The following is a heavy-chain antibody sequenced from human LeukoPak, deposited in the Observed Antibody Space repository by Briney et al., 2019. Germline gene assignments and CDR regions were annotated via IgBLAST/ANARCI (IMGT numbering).Heavy chain of an antibody. CDR3: ARDLIDSSSWHFDY. J-gene: IGHJ4*02. CDR2: ISSSGSTI. D-gene: IGHD6-13*01. V-gene: IGHV3-11*01. Sequence: GGSLRLSCAASGFTFSDYYMSWIRQAPGKGLEWVSYISSSGSTIYNADSVKGRFTISRDNAKNSLYLQMNSLRAEDTAVYYCARDLIDSSSWHFDYWGQGTLVTVSS. CDR1: GFTFSDYY.